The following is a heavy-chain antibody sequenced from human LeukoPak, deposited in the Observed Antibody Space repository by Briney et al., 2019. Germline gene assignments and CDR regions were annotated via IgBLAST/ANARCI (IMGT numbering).Heavy chain of an antibody. CDR3: ARVPXXCXGGSCYSLYYFDY. Sequence: GGSLRLSCAASGFTXXXYDMHXVXQATGXXXXXXXXXXTXGXXXXXXXXXXXXTISXXNAKNSLYXQMXSLRAEDTAVYYCARVPXXCXGGSCYSLYYFDYWGQGTLVTVSS. J-gene: IGHJ4*02. V-gene: IGHV3-13*01. CDR2: XXTXGXX. D-gene: IGHD2-15*01. CDR1: GFTXXXYD.